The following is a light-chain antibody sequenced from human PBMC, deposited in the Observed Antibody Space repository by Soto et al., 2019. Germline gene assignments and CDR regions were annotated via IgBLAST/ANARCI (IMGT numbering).Light chain of an antibody. J-gene: IGKJ4*01. CDR3: QQSYSTLALT. Sequence: DIQMTQSPSSLSASVGDRVTITCRASHSISSYLHWYQHKPGKAPKLLIYAASSLQSGVPSRFRGSCSGIEFPLTISSLQPEDFATYYWQQSYSTLALTCGVGNKVEIK. CDR2: AAS. CDR1: HSISSY. V-gene: IGKV1-39*01.